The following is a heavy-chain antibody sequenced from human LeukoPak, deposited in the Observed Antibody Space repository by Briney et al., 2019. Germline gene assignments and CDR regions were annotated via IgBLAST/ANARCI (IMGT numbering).Heavy chain of an antibody. V-gene: IGHV3-72*01. CDR1: GFTFSDHY. D-gene: IGHD1-26*01. CDR3: TRGGSGSPLDY. CDR2: TRNKAKSYTT. J-gene: IGHJ4*02. Sequence: GGSLRLSCAASGFTFSDHYMDWVRQAPGEGLEWVGRTRNKAKSYTTEYAASVKGRFTISRDDSKNSLYLQMNSLKTEDTAVYYCTRGGSGSPLDYWGQGTLVTVSS.